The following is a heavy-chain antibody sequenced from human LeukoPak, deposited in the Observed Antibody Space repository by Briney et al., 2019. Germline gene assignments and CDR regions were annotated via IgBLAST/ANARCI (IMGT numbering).Heavy chain of an antibody. V-gene: IGHV4-4*07. J-gene: IGHJ5*02. Sequence: SETLSLTCSVSGGSINNYYWSWIRQPAGKGLEWIGRIYSSGSTNSNPSLKSRVTMSVDTSKNQFSLKLSSVTAADTAVYYCARDRIAAERPNWFDPWGQGTLVTVSS. CDR2: IYSSGST. CDR1: GGSINNYY. D-gene: IGHD6-13*01. CDR3: ARDRIAAERPNWFDP.